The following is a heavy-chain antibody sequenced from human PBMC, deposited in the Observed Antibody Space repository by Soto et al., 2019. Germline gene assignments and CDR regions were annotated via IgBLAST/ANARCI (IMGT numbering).Heavy chain of an antibody. CDR1: GFTFSNSW. CDR3: TTDPRWSYYDYFDY. D-gene: IGHD1-26*01. V-gene: IGHV3-15*07. Sequence: PGGSLRLSCAASGFTFSNSWMNWVRQAPGKGLEWVGRIKSKTDGGTTDYAAPVKGRFTISRDDSKNTLYLQMNSLKTEDTAVYYCTTDPRWSYYDYFDYWGQGTLVTVSS. CDR2: IKSKTDGGTT. J-gene: IGHJ4*02.